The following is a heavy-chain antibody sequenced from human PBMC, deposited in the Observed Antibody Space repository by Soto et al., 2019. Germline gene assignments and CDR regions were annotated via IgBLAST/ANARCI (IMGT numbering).Heavy chain of an antibody. CDR1: GFTFSDHY. CDR2: SRNKAKKYTT. D-gene: IGHD1-20*01. J-gene: IGHJ5*02. V-gene: IGHV3-72*01. CDR3: VRITGDRNWFDP. Sequence: ESGGGLVQPGGSLRLSCVGSGFTFSDHYMDWVRQAPGKGLEWVGRSRNKAKKYTTDFAASVRGRFTISRDDSKKSVFLQMNSLQTEDTAVYYCVRITGDRNWFDPWGQGTLVTVSS.